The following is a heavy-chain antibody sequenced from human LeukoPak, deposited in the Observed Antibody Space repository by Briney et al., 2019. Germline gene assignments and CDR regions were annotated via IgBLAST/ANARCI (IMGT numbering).Heavy chain of an antibody. J-gene: IGHJ4*02. CDR2: YNGGNDGT. CDR1: GFTFSSFT. V-gene: IGHV3-23*01. Sequence: GGSLRLSCAASGFTFSSFTMSWVRQAPEKGLEWLSVYNGGNDGTYYADSVKGRFTISRDNSKNTLYLQMNSLRAEDTAVYYCAKIKYYYDSSGYYYYWGQGTLVTVSS. CDR3: AKIKYYYDSSGYYYY. D-gene: IGHD3-22*01.